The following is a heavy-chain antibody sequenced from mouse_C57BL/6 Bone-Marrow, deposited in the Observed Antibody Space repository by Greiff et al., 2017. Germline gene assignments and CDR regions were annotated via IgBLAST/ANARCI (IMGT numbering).Heavy chain of an antibody. V-gene: IGHV1-81*01. Sequence: VQLQQSGAELARPGASVKLSCKASGYTFTSYGISWVKQRTGQGLEWIGEIYPRSGNTYYNEKFKGKATLTADKSSSTAYMELRSLTSEDSAVYFCARRITTDWGTGTTVTVSS. J-gene: IGHJ1*03. D-gene: IGHD1-1*01. CDR1: GYTFTSYG. CDR3: ARRITTD. CDR2: IYPRSGNT.